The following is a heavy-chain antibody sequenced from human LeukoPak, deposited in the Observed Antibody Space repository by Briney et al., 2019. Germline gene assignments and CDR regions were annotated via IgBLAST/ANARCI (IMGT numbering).Heavy chain of an antibody. CDR3: ARDPFTGQADPYYFDY. CDR1: GGTFSSYA. Sequence: SVKVSCKASGGTFSSYAISWVRQAPGQGLEWMGRIIPILGIANYAQKFQGRVTITADKSTSTAYMELSSLRSEDTAVYYCARDPFTGQADPYYFDYWGQGTLVTVSS. V-gene: IGHV1-69*04. J-gene: IGHJ4*02. D-gene: IGHD3-10*01. CDR2: IIPILGIA.